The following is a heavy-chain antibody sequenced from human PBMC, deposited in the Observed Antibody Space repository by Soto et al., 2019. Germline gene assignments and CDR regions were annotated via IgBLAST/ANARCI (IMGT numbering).Heavy chain of an antibody. D-gene: IGHD6-6*01. J-gene: IGHJ6*02. V-gene: IGHV1-69*01. CDR2: VIPKASQP. CDR1: GGTFSSYA. CDR3: ARESSSPNYFYYGMDV. Sequence: QVQLVQSGAEVKKPGSSVTVSCTASGGTFSSYAVSWVRQAPGQGLEWMGVVIPKASQPKYAQKFQGRVTITADYSTAYMEARSLRADDTAVYYCARESSSPNYFYYGMDVWGQGTTVIVSS.